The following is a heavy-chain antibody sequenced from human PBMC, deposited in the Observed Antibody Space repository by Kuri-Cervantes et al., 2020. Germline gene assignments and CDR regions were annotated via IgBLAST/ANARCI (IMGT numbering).Heavy chain of an antibody. D-gene: IGHD5-18*01. CDR2: IKQDGSEK. CDR1: GFTFSSYW. J-gene: IGHJ4*02. Sequence: GESLKISCGASGFTFSSYWMSWVRQAPGKGLEWVANIKQDGSEKYYVDSVKGRFTISRDNAKNSLYLQMNSLRAEETAVYYCARAGQVGSYLTRFDYWGQGTLVTVSS. CDR3: ARAGQVGSYLTRFDY. V-gene: IGHV3-7*01.